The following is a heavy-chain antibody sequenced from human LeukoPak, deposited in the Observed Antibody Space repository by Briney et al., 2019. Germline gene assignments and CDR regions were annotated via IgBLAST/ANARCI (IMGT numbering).Heavy chain of an antibody. CDR1: GGSFSGYY. V-gene: IGHV4-34*01. CDR3: ARGLDTAMVNWFDP. J-gene: IGHJ5*02. D-gene: IGHD5-18*01. CDR2: INHSGST. Sequence: SETLSLTCAVYGGSFSGYYWSWIRQPPGKGLEWIGEINHSGSTNYNPSPKSRVTISVDTSKNQFSLKLSSVTAADTAVYYCARGLDTAMVNWFDPWGQGALVTVSS.